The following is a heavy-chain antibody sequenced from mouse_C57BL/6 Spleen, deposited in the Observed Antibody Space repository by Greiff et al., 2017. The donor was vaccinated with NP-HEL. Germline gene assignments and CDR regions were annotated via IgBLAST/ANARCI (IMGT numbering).Heavy chain of an antibody. CDR2: IYPGDGDT. V-gene: IGHV1-80*01. CDR3: ASNWDERGPYFDY. Sequence: VQLQQSGAELVKPGASVKISCKASGYAFSSYWMNWVKQRPGKGLEWIGQIYPGDGDTNYNGKFKGKATLTADKSSSTAYMQLSSLTSEDSAVYFCASNWDERGPYFDYWGQGTTLTVSS. D-gene: IGHD4-1*01. CDR1: GYAFSSYW. J-gene: IGHJ2*01.